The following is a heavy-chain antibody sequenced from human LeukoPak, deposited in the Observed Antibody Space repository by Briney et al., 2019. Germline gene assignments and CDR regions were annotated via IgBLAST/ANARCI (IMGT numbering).Heavy chain of an antibody. CDR2: IYSGGIT. J-gene: IGHJ4*02. CDR3: AKDQAWLRFDY. Sequence: GGSLRLSCAASGFTFSSYAMSWVRQAPGKGLEWVSFIYSGGITYYADSVKGRFTISRDNSKNTLYLQMNSLRAEDTAVYYCAKDQAWLRFDYWGQGTLVTVSS. CDR1: GFTFSSYA. D-gene: IGHD5-12*01. V-gene: IGHV3-23*03.